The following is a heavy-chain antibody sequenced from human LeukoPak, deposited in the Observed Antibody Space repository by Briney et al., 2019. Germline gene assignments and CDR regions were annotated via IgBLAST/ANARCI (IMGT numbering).Heavy chain of an antibody. J-gene: IGHJ4*02. CDR2: IWYDGSNK. Sequence: GRSLRLSCAASGFTFSSHGMHWVRQAPGKGLEWVAVIWYDGSNKYYADSVKGRFTISRDNSKNTLYLQMNSLRAEDTAVYYCARAEDYGGNSAVDYWAREPWSPSPQ. CDR1: GFTFSSHG. V-gene: IGHV3-33*01. CDR3: ARAEDYGGNSAVDY. D-gene: IGHD4-23*01.